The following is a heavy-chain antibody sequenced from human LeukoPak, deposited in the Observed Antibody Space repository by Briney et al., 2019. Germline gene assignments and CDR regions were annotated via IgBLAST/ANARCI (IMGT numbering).Heavy chain of an antibody. V-gene: IGHV4-4*07. D-gene: IGHD3-10*01. J-gene: IGHJ3*02. CDR3: ARVLLWFGELFDAFDI. CDR1: GGSISSYY. CDR2: IYTSGST. Sequence: PSETLSLTCTVSGGSISSYYWSWIRQPAGKGLEWIGRIYTSGSTNYNPSLKSRVTMSVDTSKNQSSLKLSSVTAADTAVYCCARVLLWFGELFDAFDIWGQGTMVTVSS.